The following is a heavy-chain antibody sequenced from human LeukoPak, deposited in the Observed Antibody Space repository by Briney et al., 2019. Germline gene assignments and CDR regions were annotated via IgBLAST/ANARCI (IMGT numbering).Heavy chain of an antibody. J-gene: IGHJ3*02. Sequence: PGGSLRLSCAASGFTFSSYSMNWVRQAPGKGLEWVSSISSSSSYIYYADSVKGRFTISRDNAKNSLYLHMNSLTAEDTAMYYCARDWVAGVPFDAFDIWGQGTMVSVSS. D-gene: IGHD3-10*01. CDR2: ISSSSSYI. V-gene: IGHV3-21*04. CDR1: GFTFSSYS. CDR3: ARDWVAGVPFDAFDI.